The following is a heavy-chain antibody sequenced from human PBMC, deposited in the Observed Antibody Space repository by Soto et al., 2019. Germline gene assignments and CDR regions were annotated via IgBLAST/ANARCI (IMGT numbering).Heavy chain of an antibody. V-gene: IGHV1-18*01. D-gene: IGHD5-12*01. J-gene: IGHJ4*02. Sequence: ASVKVSCKASGYTFTSYGISWVRQAPGQGLEWMGWISAYNGNTNYAQKLQGRVTMTTDTSTSTAYMELRSLRSDDTAVYYCHVWGSGYVNFDYWGQGTLVTVSS. CDR2: ISAYNGNT. CDR1: GYTFTSYG. CDR3: HVWGSGYVNFDY.